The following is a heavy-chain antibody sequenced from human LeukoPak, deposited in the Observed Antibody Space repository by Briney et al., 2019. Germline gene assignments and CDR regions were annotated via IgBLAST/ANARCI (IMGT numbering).Heavy chain of an antibody. CDR1: GASITAHS. V-gene: IGHV4-4*07. CDR3: ARDMVSTWPYFYSYYYMDV. CDR2: IHGNGST. D-gene: IGHD2-2*01. Sequence: SETLSLTCTVSGASITAHSWNWIRQTAGKGPEWIGRIHGNGSTNYNPSLKSRVTMSLDTSKSQFSLKLPSVTAADTALYYCARDMVSTWPYFYSYYYMDVWGQGTTVAVSS. J-gene: IGHJ6*03.